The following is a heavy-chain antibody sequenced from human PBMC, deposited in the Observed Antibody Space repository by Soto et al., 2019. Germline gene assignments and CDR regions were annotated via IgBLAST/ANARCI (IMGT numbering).Heavy chain of an antibody. CDR1: GGSISSSFYS. J-gene: IGHJ4*02. CDR2: IYRSGNT. CDR3: ARVHGDYGRYFDY. Sequence: SETLSLTCAVSGGSISSSFYSWSWIRQPLGKGLEWVGYIYRSGNTYYNPSLKSRVNISADRSKNQFSLKLSSVTAADTAVYFCARVHGDYGRYFDYWGQGTLVTVSS. V-gene: IGHV4-30-2*01. D-gene: IGHD4-17*01.